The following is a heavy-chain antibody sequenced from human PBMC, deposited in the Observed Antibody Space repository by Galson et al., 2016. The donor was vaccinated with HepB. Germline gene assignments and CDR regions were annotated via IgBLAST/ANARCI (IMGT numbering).Heavy chain of an antibody. CDR2: IYSGGSR. V-gene: IGHV3-53*01. J-gene: IGHJ4*02. Sequence: SLRLSCAVSGFTVSNNYMAWVRQAPGKGLELVSLIYSGGSRYYADSVKGRFTISRDNSNNTLYLQMDSLRAEDTAVYYCARPSSGIHNYWGQGTLVTVSP. CDR1: GFTVSNNY. CDR3: ARPSSGIHNY. D-gene: IGHD1-26*01.